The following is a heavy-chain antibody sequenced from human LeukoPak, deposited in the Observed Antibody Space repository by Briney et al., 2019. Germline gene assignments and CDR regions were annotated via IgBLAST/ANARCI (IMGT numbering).Heavy chain of an antibody. D-gene: IGHD2-2*01. J-gene: IGHJ5*02. CDR1: GYTFTSYG. CDR2: ISAYNGNT. CDR3: ARDEEDCSSTSCYGGTLFDP. Sequence: ASVKVSCKASGYTFTSYGISWVRQAPGRGLEWMGWISAYNGNTNYAQKLQGRVTMTKDTSTSTAYMELRSLRSDDTAVYYWARDEEDCSSTSCYGGTLFDPWGQGTLVTVSS. V-gene: IGHV1-18*01.